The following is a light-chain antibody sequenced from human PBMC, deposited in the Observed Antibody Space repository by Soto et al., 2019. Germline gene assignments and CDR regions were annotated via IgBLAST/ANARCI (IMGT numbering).Light chain of an antibody. CDR3: NAYAGTSYV. CDR2: DVR. J-gene: IGLJ1*01. V-gene: IGLV2-14*01. Sequence: QSALTQPASVSGTPGQSITISCTGTSSDVGDYNYVSWYQQYPGNAPQLIIYDVRNRPSGVSCRLSGSKSANTAALTISELQSEDEADYDSNAYAGTSYVFGTGTKLTVL. CDR1: SSDVGDYNY.